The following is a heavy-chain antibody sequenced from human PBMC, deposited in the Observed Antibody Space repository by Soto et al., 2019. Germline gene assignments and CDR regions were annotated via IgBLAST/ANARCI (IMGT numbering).Heavy chain of an antibody. D-gene: IGHD3-10*01. CDR2: IYYSGST. J-gene: IGHJ4*02. V-gene: IGHV4-59*01. CDR1: GGSISSYY. Sequence: PSETLSLTCTVSGGSISSYYWSWIRQPPGKGLEWIGYIYYSGSTSYNPSLKSRVTISVDTSKNQFSLKLSSVTAADTAVYYCARDVVWFGEFYFDYWGQGTLVTVSS. CDR3: ARDVVWFGEFYFDY.